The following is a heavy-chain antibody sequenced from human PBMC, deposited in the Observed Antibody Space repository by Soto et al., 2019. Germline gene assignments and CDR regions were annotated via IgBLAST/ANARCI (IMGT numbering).Heavy chain of an antibody. V-gene: IGHV3-21*01. Sequence: GGSLRLSCAASGFTFSSYSMNWVRQAPGKGLEWVSSISSSSYIYYADSVKGRFTISRDNAKNSLYLQMNSLRAEDTAVYYCARAELRFLEWLSSGYYYGMDVWGQGTTVTVSS. CDR2: ISSSSYI. CDR1: GFTFSSYS. D-gene: IGHD3-3*01. J-gene: IGHJ6*02. CDR3: ARAELRFLEWLSSGYYYGMDV.